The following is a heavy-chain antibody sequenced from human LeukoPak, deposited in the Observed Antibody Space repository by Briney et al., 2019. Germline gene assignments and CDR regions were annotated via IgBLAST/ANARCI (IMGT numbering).Heavy chain of an antibody. V-gene: IGHV3-23*01. Sequence: PGGSLRLSCAASGFTFSSYAMSWVRQAPGKGLEWVSVIRGSGGSIDYADSVKGRFTISRDNSKNTLYLQMNSLRAEDTAVYFCAKVDSSGYYEVNDSWGQGTLVTVSS. J-gene: IGHJ4*02. CDR2: IRGSGGSI. CDR1: GFTFSSYA. CDR3: AKVDSSGYYEVNDS. D-gene: IGHD3-22*01.